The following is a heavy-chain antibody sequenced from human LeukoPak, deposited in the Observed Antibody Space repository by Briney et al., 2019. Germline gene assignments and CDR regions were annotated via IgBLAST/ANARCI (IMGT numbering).Heavy chain of an antibody. Sequence: PSETLSLTCTVSGGSISSYYWTWIRQPPGKGLEWIGYIYHSGNNNYNPSLKSRVTISVDTSKNQFSLKVSSVTAAYTAVYYCARHIISSRGWFDPWGQGTLVTVSS. CDR2: IYHSGNN. D-gene: IGHD6-6*01. CDR1: GGSISSYY. CDR3: ARHIISSRGWFDP. V-gene: IGHV4-59*01. J-gene: IGHJ5*02.